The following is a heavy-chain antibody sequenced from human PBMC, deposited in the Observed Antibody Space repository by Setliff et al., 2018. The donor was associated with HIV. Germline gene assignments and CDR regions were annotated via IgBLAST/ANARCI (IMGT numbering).Heavy chain of an antibody. CDR3: ARVGHTRGYSGYDVYYYYMDV. J-gene: IGHJ6*03. V-gene: IGHV4-38-2*01. Sequence: SETLSLTCAVSGYSISSSYYWGWIRQPPGKGLEWMGNIYHSGRTYYNPSLKSRVTSSVDTSKNELSLRLSSVTAADSAVYYWARVGHTRGYSGYDVYYYYMDVWGEGTTVTVSS. CDR2: IYHSGRT. D-gene: IGHD5-12*01. CDR1: GYSISSSYY.